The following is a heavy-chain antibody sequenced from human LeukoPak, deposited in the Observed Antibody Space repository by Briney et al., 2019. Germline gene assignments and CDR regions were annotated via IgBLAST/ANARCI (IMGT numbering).Heavy chain of an antibody. V-gene: IGHV4-59*12. CDR3: ARDAVVVVAATRPPEWYYMDV. J-gene: IGHJ6*03. CDR2: IYYSGST. Sequence: SETLSLTCAVYGGSFSGYYWSWIRQPPGKGLEWIGYIYYSGSTNYNPSLKSRVTISVDTSKNQFSLKLSSVTAADTAVYYCARDAVVVVAATRPPEWYYMDVWGKGTTVTIS. CDR1: GGSFSGYY. D-gene: IGHD2-15*01.